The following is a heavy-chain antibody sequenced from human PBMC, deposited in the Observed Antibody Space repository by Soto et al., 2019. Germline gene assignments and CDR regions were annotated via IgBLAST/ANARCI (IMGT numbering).Heavy chain of an antibody. CDR1: GFTFSSYA. CDR2: ISYDGSNK. V-gene: IGHV3-30*04. CDR3: ARDPGGYYFDY. Sequence: GGSLRLSCAASGFTFSSYAMHWVRQAPGKGLEWVAVISYDGSNKYYADSVKGRFTISRDNSKNMLYLQMNSLRAEDTAVYYCARDPGGYYFDYWGQGTLVTVSS. J-gene: IGHJ4*02. D-gene: IGHD3-16*01.